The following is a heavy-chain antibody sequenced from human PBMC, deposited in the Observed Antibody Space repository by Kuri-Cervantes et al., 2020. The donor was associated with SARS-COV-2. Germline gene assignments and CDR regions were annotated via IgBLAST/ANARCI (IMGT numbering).Heavy chain of an antibody. CDR1: GFTFSSYA. CDR2: ISGSGGST. Sequence: GESLKISCAASGFTFSSYAMSWVRQAPGKGLEWVSAISGSGGSTYYAGSVKGRFTISRDNSKNTLYLQMNSLRAEDTAVYYCAKRQGPYSSSAPHFDYWGQGTLVTVSS. D-gene: IGHD6-6*01. J-gene: IGHJ4*02. V-gene: IGHV3-23*01. CDR3: AKRQGPYSSSAPHFDY.